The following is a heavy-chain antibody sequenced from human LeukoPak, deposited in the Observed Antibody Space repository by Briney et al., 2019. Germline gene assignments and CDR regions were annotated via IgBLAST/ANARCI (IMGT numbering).Heavy chain of an antibody. CDR3: SRALYKYDSSGYYYKDY. V-gene: IGHV3-53*01. D-gene: IGHD3-22*01. J-gene: IGHJ4*02. CDR2: IYSGGDT. Sequence: GGSLILSCAASGFSVSSNYMTWVRQAPGKGLEWVSVIYSGGDTYYADSVKGRFNISRDNSRNTLYLQINSLRAEDTAVYYCSRALYKYDSSGYYYKDYWGQGTLVTVSS. CDR1: GFSVSSNY.